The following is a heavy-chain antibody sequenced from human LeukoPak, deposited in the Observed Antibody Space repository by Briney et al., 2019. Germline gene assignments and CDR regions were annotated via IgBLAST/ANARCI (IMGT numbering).Heavy chain of an antibody. J-gene: IGHJ6*03. CDR1: GGSISTSNYY. Sequence: ASETLSLTCTVSGGSISTSNYYWGWIRQPPGKGLEWIGNIFYSGSTYYSPSLRSRVTISVDTSKNQFSLKLSSVTAADTAVYYCARGRGYPSTPYYYMDVWGKGTTVTVSS. D-gene: IGHD6-13*01. V-gene: IGHV4-39*07. CDR2: IFYSGST. CDR3: ARGRGYPSTPYYYMDV.